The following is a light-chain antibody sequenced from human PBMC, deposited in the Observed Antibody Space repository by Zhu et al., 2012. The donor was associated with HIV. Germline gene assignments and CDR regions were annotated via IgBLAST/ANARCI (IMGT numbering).Light chain of an antibody. CDR3: QQYNNWPPEWT. CDR1: QSIRSN. Sequence: EIVMTQSPVTLSVSPGERATLSCRVSQSIRSNLAWYQQRPGQAPRLLIYDASTRATGIPDRFSGSGSGTEFTLTISSLQSEDFAVYYCQQYNNWPPEWTFGQGTKVEIK. CDR2: DAS. V-gene: IGKV3-15*01. J-gene: IGKJ1*01.